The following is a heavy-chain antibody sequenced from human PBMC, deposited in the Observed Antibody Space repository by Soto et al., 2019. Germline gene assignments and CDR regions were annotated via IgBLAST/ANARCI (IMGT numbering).Heavy chain of an antibody. CDR3: ARAGKDGVFYFDY. Sequence: GASVKVSCKASGGTFSSYAISWVRQAPGQGLEWMGGIIPTFGTANYAQKFQGRVTITADESTSTAYMELSSLRSEDTAVYYCARAGKDGVFYFDYWGQGTLVTVSS. D-gene: IGHD3-10*01. CDR2: IIPTFGTA. J-gene: IGHJ4*02. CDR1: GGTFSSYA. V-gene: IGHV1-69*13.